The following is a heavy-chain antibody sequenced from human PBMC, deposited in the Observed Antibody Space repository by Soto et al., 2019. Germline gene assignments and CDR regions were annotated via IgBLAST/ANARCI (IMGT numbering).Heavy chain of an antibody. V-gene: IGHV1-18*01. D-gene: IGHD3-16*02. CDR2: ISAYNGDT. J-gene: IGHJ4*02. CDR3: ARDRDYVWGSYRHTSDY. CDR1: GYSFTSYG. Sequence: QVQLVQSGAEVKKPGASVKVSCKASGYSFTSYGITCVRQAPGQGLECMGWISAYNGDTNYAQKFQGRITMTTDASTRTAYMDLRSLGFDDTALYYCARDRDYVWGSYRHTSDYWGQGTLLTVSS.